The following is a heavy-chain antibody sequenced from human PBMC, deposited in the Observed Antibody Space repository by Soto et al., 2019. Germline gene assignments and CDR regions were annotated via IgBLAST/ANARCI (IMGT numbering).Heavy chain of an antibody. CDR2: IWYDGSNK. V-gene: IGHV3-33*01. D-gene: IGHD1-26*01. CDR1: GFTFSSYG. J-gene: IGHJ3*02. Sequence: QVQLVESGGGVVQPGRSLRLSCAASGFTFSSYGMHWVRQAPGKGLEWVAVIWYDGSNKYYADSVKGRFTISRDNSKNTLYLQMNSLRAEDTAVYYCARDSQVGAFVDAFDIWGQGTMVTVSS. CDR3: ARDSQVGAFVDAFDI.